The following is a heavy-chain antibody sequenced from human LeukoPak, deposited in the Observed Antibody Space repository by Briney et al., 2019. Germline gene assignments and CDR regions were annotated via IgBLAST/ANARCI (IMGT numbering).Heavy chain of an antibody. CDR1: GYTLTDLS. J-gene: IGHJ3*02. D-gene: IGHD6-19*01. Sequence: GASVKVSCKVSGYTLTDLSMHWVRQTPGSGPEWMGGFDPKAGETVYAQKFQGRVTMTDDTSTDTAYMELSSLRSEDTAVYYCAADSRRSSGWFLPDRFDIWGQGTKVTVSS. V-gene: IGHV1-24*01. CDR2: FDPKAGET. CDR3: AADSRRSSGWFLPDRFDI.